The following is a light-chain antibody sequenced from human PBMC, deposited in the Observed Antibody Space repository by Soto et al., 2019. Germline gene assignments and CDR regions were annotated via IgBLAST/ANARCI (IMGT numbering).Light chain of an antibody. CDR1: QSISSW. J-gene: IGKJ1*01. Sequence: DIQMTQSPSTLSASVGDRVTITCRASQSISSWLAWYQQKPGKAPKLLIYKASSLESGVPSRFSGSGSGTEFTLTFSSLQPDDFATYYCQQYNSYLWTFGQGTKVDIK. CDR2: KAS. V-gene: IGKV1-5*03. CDR3: QQYNSYLWT.